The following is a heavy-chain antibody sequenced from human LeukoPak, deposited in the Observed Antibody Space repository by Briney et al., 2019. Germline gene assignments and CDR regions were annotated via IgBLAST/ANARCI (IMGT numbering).Heavy chain of an antibody. J-gene: IGHJ4*02. D-gene: IGHD2-2*01. CDR1: GYTFISYG. Sequence: GASVKVSCKASGYTFISYGITWVRQAPGHGLEWMGWINPHSGGTNYAQKFQGGVTMTRDTSITTAYMELSSLRSDDTAVYYCARDVGEYCSSTNCYASHYWGQGTLVTVSS. CDR2: INPHSGGT. V-gene: IGHV1-2*02. CDR3: ARDVGEYCSSTNCYASHY.